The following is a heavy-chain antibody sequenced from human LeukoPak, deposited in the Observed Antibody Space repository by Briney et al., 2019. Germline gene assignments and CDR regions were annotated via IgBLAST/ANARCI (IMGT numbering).Heavy chain of an antibody. V-gene: IGHV4-34*01. J-gene: IGHJ6*02. CDR1: GGSFSDYF. CDR3: ARDVVVVPAAIHYGMDV. Sequence: PSETLSLTCAVYGGSFSDYFWGWIRQPPGKGLEWIGEINHSGRTYYNPSLKSRVTISVDTSKNQFTLNLSSVTAADTAAYYCARDVVVVPAAIHYGMDVWGQGTTVTVSS. CDR2: INHSGRT. D-gene: IGHD2-2*01.